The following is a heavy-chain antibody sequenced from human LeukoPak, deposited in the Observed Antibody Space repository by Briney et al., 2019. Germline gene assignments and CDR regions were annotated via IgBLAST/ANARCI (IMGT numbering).Heavy chain of an antibody. CDR2: INSDGSST. V-gene: IGHV3-74*01. Sequence: GGSLRLSCAASGFTFSSYWMHWVRQAPGKGLVWVSRINSDGSSTIYADSVKGLLTTSRDNAKNTLYLQINSLRAEDTAVYYCAATFYDSSAYDAFDIWGQGTMVTVSS. CDR1: GFTFSSYW. J-gene: IGHJ3*02. D-gene: IGHD3-22*01. CDR3: AATFYDSSAYDAFDI.